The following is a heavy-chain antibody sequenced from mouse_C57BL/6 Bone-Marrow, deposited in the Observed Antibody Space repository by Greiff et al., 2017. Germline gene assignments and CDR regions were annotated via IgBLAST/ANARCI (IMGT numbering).Heavy chain of an antibody. D-gene: IGHD4-1*01. CDR1: GYTFTEYT. J-gene: IGHJ1*03. Sequence: QVQLKESGAELVKPGASVKLSCKASGYTFTEYTIHWVKQRSGQGLEWIGWFYPGSGSIKYNEKFKDQATLTADKSSSTVYMELSRLTSEDSAVYFCARHEEGLGTGTSWYFDVWGTGTTVTVSS. CDR2: FYPGSGSI. V-gene: IGHV1-62-2*01. CDR3: ARHEEGLGTGTSWYFDV.